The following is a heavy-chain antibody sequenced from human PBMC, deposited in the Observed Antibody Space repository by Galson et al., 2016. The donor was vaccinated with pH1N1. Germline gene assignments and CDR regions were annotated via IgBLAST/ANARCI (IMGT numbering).Heavy chain of an antibody. CDR1: GFIFSDYW. V-gene: IGHV3-7*01. CDR3: ARRYFDL. Sequence: SLRLSCAASGFIFSDYWTQWVRQAPGKGLEWVANIRQDGSEKYYVDSVKGRFTISRDNAKNSLYLQMNSLRAEDTAVYYCARRYFDLWGRGTLVTVSS. CDR2: IRQDGSEK. J-gene: IGHJ2*01.